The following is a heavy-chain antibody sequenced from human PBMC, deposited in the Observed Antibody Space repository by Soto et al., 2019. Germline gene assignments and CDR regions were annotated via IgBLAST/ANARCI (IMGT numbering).Heavy chain of an antibody. J-gene: IGHJ4*02. CDR3: ASARGYYDTSGYSGYYFDY. CDR1: GFTFSSYA. CDR2: ISGSGGST. V-gene: IGHV3-23*01. D-gene: IGHD3-22*01. Sequence: EVQLLESGGGLVQPGGSLRLSCAASGFTFSSYAMSWVRQAPGKGLEWVSAISGSGGSTYYADSVKGRFTISRDNSKNTLYLQMNSLRAEDTAVYYCASARGYYDTSGYSGYYFDYWGQGTLVTVSS.